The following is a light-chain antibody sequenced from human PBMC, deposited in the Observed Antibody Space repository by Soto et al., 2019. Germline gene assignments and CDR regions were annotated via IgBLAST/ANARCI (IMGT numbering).Light chain of an antibody. Sequence: DIVMTQSPATLSVSPGEGATLSCRASQSIDSNIAWYQQKPGQAPRLLIYSAFTRATDIPDRLSGGGFGTEFTLTSTSLQSEDFAVYYCQQYFDWWTVGQGTKVDIK. CDR3: QQYFDWWT. CDR2: SAF. V-gene: IGKV3-15*01. CDR1: QSIDSN. J-gene: IGKJ1*01.